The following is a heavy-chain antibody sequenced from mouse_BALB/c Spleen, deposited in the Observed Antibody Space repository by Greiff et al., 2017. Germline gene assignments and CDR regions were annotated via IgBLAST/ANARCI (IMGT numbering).Heavy chain of an antibody. V-gene: IGHV14-1*02. J-gene: IGHJ2*01. CDR1: GFNIKDYY. Sequence: VQLQQSGAELVRPGALVKLSCKASGFNIKDYYMHWVKQRPEQGLEWIGWIDPENGNTIYDPKFQGKASITADTSSNTAYLQLSSLTSEDTAVYYCASHYCGSSLYFDYWGQGTTLTVSS. CDR3: ASHYCGSSLYFDY. D-gene: IGHD1-1*01. CDR2: IDPENGNT.